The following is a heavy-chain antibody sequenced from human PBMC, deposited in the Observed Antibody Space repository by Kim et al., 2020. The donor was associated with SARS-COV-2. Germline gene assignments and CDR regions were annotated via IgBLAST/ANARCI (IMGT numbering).Heavy chain of an antibody. V-gene: IGHV1-8*01. Sequence: ASVKVSCKASGYTFTSYDINWVRQATGQGLEWMGWMNPNSGNTGYAQKFQGRVTMTRNTSISTAYMELSSLRSEDTSVYYCARGPPIVVRGGGDYWGQGTLVTVSS. CDR2: MNPNSGNT. CDR3: ARGPPIVVRGGGDY. D-gene: IGHD3-10*01. J-gene: IGHJ4*02. CDR1: GYTFTSYD.